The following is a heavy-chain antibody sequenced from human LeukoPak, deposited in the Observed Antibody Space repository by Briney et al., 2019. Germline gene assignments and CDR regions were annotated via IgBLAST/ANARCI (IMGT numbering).Heavy chain of an antibody. CDR2: IKQDGSEK. D-gene: IGHD2-2*01. CDR1: GFSFSSYW. Sequence: GGSLRLSCAASGFSFSSYWMSWVRQAPGKGLEWVANIKQDGSEKYYVDSVKGRFTISRDNAKNSLHLQIDSLRAEDTAVYYCARGRYCSSSSCFFDCWGQGTVVTVSS. CDR3: ARGRYCSSSSCFFDC. V-gene: IGHV3-7*01. J-gene: IGHJ4*02.